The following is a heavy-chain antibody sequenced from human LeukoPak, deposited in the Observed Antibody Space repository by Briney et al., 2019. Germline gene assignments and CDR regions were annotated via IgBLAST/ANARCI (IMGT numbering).Heavy chain of an antibody. CDR3: AREGGSGWPPYYFDY. V-gene: IGHV3-11*06. CDR2: ISSSSSYT. CDR1: GFTFSDYY. D-gene: IGHD6-19*01. Sequence: GGSLRLSCAASGFTFSDYYMSWIRQAPRKGLEWVSYISSSSSYTNYADSVKGRFTISRDNAKNSLYLQMNSLRAEDTAVYYCAREGGSGWPPYYFDYWGQGTLVTVSS. J-gene: IGHJ4*02.